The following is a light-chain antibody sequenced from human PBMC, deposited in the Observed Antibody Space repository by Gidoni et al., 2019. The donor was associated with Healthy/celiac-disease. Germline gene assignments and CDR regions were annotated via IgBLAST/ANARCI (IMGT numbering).Light chain of an antibody. Sequence: DIVMTQSPLSLPVTPGEPASISCRSSQSLLHSNGYNSLDWYLQKPGQSPQLLIYLGSNRASGVPDRFSGSGSGTDFTLKSSRVEAEDVGVYYCMQALQTPPWTFGQGTKVESK. CDR3: MQALQTPPWT. J-gene: IGKJ1*01. CDR2: LGS. CDR1: QSLLHSNGYNS. V-gene: IGKV2-28*01.